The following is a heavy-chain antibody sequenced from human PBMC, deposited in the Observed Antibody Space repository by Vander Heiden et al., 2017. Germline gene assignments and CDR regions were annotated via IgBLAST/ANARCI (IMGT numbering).Heavy chain of an antibody. CDR1: GFPFADYA. CDR2: ISWNSGSI. V-gene: IGHV3-9*01. CDR3: AKGTLGYCSGGSCSDFDY. Sequence: EVQLVESGGGLVQPGRSLRLSRSASGFPFADYAMHWVRQAPGKGLEWVSGISWNSGSIGYADSVKGRITISRDNAKNSLYLQMNSLRAEDTALYYCAKGTLGYCSGGSCSDFDYWGQGTLVTVSS. J-gene: IGHJ4*02. D-gene: IGHD2-15*01.